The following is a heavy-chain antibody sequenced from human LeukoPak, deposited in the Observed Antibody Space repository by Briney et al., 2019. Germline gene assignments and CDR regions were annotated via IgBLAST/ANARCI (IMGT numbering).Heavy chain of an antibody. CDR1: GFTFSDYY. Sequence: GGSLRLSCAASGFTFSDYYMSWTRQAPGKGLEWVSYISSSGSTIYCADSVKGRFTISRDNAKNSLYLQMNSLRAEDTAVYYCARAVAVNGYYFDYWGQGTLVTVSS. D-gene: IGHD6-19*01. CDR3: ARAVAVNGYYFDY. CDR2: ISSSGSTI. J-gene: IGHJ4*02. V-gene: IGHV3-11*01.